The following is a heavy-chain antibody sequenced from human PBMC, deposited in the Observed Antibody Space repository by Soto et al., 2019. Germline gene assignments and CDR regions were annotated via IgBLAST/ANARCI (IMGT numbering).Heavy chain of an antibody. J-gene: IGHJ4*02. V-gene: IGHV3-7*01. CDR3: VRAQRGYSYGRVY. Sequence: PGGSLRLSCAASGFTFSSYWMSWVRQAPGKGLEWVANIKQDGSEKYYVDSVKGRFTISRDNAKNSLYLQMNSLRAEDTAVYYCVRAQRGYSYGRVYWGQGTLVTVSS. CDR1: GFTFSSYW. CDR2: IKQDGSEK. D-gene: IGHD5-18*01.